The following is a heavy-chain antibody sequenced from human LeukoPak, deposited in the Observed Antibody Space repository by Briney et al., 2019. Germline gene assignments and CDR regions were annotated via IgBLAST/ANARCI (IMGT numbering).Heavy chain of an antibody. J-gene: IGHJ5*02. CDR1: GDSITNYY. V-gene: IGHV4-59*08. CDR3: ARHASSSTSWLPA. CDR2: MYYGGSA. D-gene: IGHD2-2*01. Sequence: SETLSLTCTVSGDSITNYYWSWIRQPPGQGLEWIANMYYGGSANYNPSLKSRVTISVDTSQNQFSLKLTSVNAADTALYYCARHASSSTSWLPAWGQGILVTVSS.